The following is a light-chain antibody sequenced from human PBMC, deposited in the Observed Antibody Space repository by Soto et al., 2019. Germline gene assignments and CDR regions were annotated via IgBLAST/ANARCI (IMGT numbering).Light chain of an antibody. V-gene: IGKV3D-20*02. CDR1: QSVSNNY. CDR2: AAS. J-gene: IGKJ1*01. Sequence: IVLTQSPGTLSLSPGERATLSCGASQSVSNNYLAWYQQKPGQAPRLLIYAASGRATGIPDRCSGSGSGTDFTLTISSLEPEDFAVYYCQQRTSWPPWTFGQGTKVDIK. CDR3: QQRTSWPPWT.